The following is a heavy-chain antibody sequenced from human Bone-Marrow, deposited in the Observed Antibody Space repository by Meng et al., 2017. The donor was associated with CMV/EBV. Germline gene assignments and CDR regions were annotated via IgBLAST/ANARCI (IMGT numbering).Heavy chain of an antibody. V-gene: IGHV3-11*04. CDR1: GFTFSDYY. J-gene: IGHJ4*02. D-gene: IGHD3-9*01. CDR3: ARPSTYHDISTGHYSDIYFDY. Sequence: GESLKISCAASGFTFSDYYMSWIRQAPGKGLEWVSYISSSGSTIYYAASVKGRFTISRDNAKNTVYLQMNSLRPEDTAVYYCARPSTYHDISTGHYSDIYFDYWGQGTLVTVSS. CDR2: ISSSGSTI.